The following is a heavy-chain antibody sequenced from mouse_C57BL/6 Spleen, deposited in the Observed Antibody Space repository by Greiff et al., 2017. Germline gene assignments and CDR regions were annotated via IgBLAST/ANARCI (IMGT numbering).Heavy chain of an antibody. CDR1: GYTFTSYW. Sequence: QVQLQQPGAELVKPGASVKLSCKASGYTFTSYWMQWVKQRPGQGLEWIGEIDPSDSYTNYNQKFKGKATLTVDTSSSTAYMQLSSLTSEDSAVYYCARDSHCYGSSPDYWGQGTTLTVSS. CDR3: ARDSHCYGSSPDY. D-gene: IGHD1-1*01. J-gene: IGHJ2*01. CDR2: IDPSDSYT. V-gene: IGHV1-50*01.